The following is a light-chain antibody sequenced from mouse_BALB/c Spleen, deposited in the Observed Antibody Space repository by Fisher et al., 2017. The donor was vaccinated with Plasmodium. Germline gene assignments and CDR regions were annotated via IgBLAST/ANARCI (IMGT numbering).Light chain of an antibody. J-gene: IGKJ1*01. Sequence: TQSPSSMYASLGERISITCKASQDINSYLSWFQQKPGKSPKTLIYRANRLVDGVLSRFSGSGSGQDYSLTISSLECEDMGIYYCLQYVDFPRTFGGGTKLEIK. CDR3: LQYVDFPRT. CDR2: RAN. V-gene: IGKV14-111*01. CDR1: QDINSY.